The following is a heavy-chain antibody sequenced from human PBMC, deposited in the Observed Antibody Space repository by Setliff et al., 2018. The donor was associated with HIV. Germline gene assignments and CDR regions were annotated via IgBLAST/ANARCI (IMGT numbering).Heavy chain of an antibody. D-gene: IGHD2-2*01. J-gene: IGHJ4*02. CDR2: IRYDGSNK. CDR1: GFTFSSYG. CDR3: VKAVIVVIPAAIFDY. Sequence: LRLSCAASGFTFSSYGMHWVRQAPGKGLEWVAFIRYDGSNKYYADSVKGRFTISRDNSKNTLYLQMSSLRVEDTAVYYCVKAVIVVIPAAIFDYWGQGTLVTVSS. V-gene: IGHV3-30*02.